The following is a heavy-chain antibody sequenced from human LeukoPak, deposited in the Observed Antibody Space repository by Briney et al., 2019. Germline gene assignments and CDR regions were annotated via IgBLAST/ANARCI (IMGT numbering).Heavy chain of an antibody. J-gene: IGHJ4*02. D-gene: IGHD3-22*01. V-gene: IGHV4-34*01. CDR1: SGSFSDYY. Sequence: SGTLSLTCAVYSGSFSDYYWTWIRQPPGKGLEWIGEINHSGSTNYNPSLKSRVTLSADTSKSQFSLKVNSVTAADTAVYYCARVYDSRGSYLAYWGQGTLVTVSS. CDR3: ARVYDSRGSYLAY. CDR2: INHSGST.